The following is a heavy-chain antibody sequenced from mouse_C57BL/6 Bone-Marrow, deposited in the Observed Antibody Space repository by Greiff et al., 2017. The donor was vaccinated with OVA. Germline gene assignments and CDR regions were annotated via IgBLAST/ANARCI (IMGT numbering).Heavy chain of an antibody. V-gene: IGHV1-64*01. J-gene: IGHJ2*01. CDR2: IHPNSGST. Sequence: VKQRPGQGLEWIGMIHPNSGSTNYNEKFKSKATLTVDKSSSTAYMQLSSLTSEDSAVYYCAKRNFDYWGQGTTLTVSS. CDR3: AKRNFDY.